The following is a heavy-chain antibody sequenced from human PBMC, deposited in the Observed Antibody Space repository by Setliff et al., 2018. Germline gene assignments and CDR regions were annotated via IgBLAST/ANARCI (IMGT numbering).Heavy chain of an antibody. J-gene: IGHJ3*02. CDR2: IKQDGSEK. Sequence: GGSLRLSCAASGFTFDDYGMGWVRQAPGKGLEWVANIKQDGSEKYYVDSVKGRFTIARDNAKNSLYLQMNSLRAEDTAVYYCARGHHVLRYFDWLFYASDAFDIWGQGTMVTVSS. V-gene: IGHV3-7*04. D-gene: IGHD3-9*01. CDR3: ARGHHVLRYFDWLFYASDAFDI. CDR1: GFTFDDYG.